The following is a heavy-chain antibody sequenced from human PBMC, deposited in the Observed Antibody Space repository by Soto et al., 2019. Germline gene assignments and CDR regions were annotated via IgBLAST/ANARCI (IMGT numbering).Heavy chain of an antibody. CDR2: MSSSGSTI. V-gene: IGHV3-11*01. J-gene: IGHJ5*02. D-gene: IGHD6-19*01. CDR1: GFTFSDYY. CDR3: ASGRALYTSGWYTYNWFDP. Sequence: QVQLVESGGGLVKPGGSLRLSCAASGFTFSDYYMSWIRQAPGKGLEWVSYMSSSGSTIYYADSGKCRFTISSDNAKNSLYLQMNSLRGEDTAVYYCASGRALYTSGWYTYNWFDPWGQGTLVNVSS.